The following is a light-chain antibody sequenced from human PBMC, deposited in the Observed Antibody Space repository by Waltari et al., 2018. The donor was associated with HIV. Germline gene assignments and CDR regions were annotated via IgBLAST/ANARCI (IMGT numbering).Light chain of an antibody. CDR2: DVS. CDR3: SSYTSSSTLVV. V-gene: IGLV2-14*01. J-gene: IGLJ2*01. Sequence: SALTQPASVSGSPGQSITISCTGTSSDINGHNYASWYQQHPGKAPKLIIYDVSNRPSVVSNRFAGSKSGNTASLTISGLQAEDEADYYCSSYTSSSTLVVFGGGTKLTVL. CDR1: SSDINGHNY.